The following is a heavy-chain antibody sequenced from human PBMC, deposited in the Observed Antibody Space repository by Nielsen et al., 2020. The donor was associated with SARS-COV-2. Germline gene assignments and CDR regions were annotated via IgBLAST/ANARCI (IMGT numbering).Heavy chain of an antibody. V-gene: IGHV3-11*01. CDR2: ISSSGSTI. J-gene: IGHJ4*02. CDR1: GFTFSDYY. CDR3: AKDPSGYYDSSGYYSTTFDY. Sequence: GESLKISCAASGFTFSDYYMSWIRQAPGKGLEWVSYISSSGSTIYYADSVKGRFTISRDNAKNSLYLQMNSLRAEDTAVYYCAKDPSGYYDSSGYYSTTFDYWGQGTLVTVSS. D-gene: IGHD3-22*01.